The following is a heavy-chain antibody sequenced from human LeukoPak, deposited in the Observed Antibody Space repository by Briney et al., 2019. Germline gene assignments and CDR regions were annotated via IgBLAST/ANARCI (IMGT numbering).Heavy chain of an antibody. CDR2: NNHSGST. CDR1: GGSFSGYY. CDR3: ASFDYSRWFDP. J-gene: IGHJ5*02. V-gene: IGHV4-34*01. D-gene: IGHD4-11*01. Sequence: SETLSLTCAVYGGSFSGYYWSWIRQPPGKGLEWIGENNHSGSTNYNPSLKSRVTISVDTSKNQFSLKLSSVTAADTAVYYCASFDYSRWFDPWGQGTLVTVSS.